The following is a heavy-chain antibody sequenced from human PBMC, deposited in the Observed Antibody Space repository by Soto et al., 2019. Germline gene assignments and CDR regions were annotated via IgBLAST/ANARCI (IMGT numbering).Heavy chain of an antibody. J-gene: IGHJ4*02. D-gene: IGHD5-12*01. CDR2: INHSGST. CDR3: ARGNKLYSGYDRGNFDY. Sequence: SETLSLTCAVYGGSFSGYYWSWIRQPPGKGLEWIGEINHSGSTNYNPSLKSRVTISVDTSKNQFSLKLSSVTAADTAVYYCARGNKLYSGYDRGNFDYWGQGTLVTVSS. V-gene: IGHV4-34*01. CDR1: GGSFSGYY.